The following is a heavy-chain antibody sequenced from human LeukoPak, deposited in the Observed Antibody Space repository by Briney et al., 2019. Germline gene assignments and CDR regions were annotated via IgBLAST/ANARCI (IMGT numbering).Heavy chain of an antibody. CDR3: ARDGDIVVVPADLDY. Sequence: GGSLRLSCAASGFTFSSYWMSWVRQAPGKRLEWVSSISSSSSYIYYADSVKGRFTISRDNAKNSLYLQMSSLRAEDTAVYYCARDGDIVVVPADLDYWGQGTRVTVSS. CDR2: ISSSSSYI. J-gene: IGHJ4*02. V-gene: IGHV3-21*01. CDR1: GFTFSSYW. D-gene: IGHD2-2*01.